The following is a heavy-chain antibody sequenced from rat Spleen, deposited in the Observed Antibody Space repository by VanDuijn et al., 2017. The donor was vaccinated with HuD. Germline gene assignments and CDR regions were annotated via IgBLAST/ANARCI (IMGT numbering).Heavy chain of an antibody. J-gene: IGHJ3*01. Sequence: EVQLVESGGGLVQPGRSLKLSCAASGFTFSDYYMAWVRQAPTKGLEWVGYISTGGTRTYYRDSVKGRFTISRDDPKSTLYLQMNSLRSEDTATYYCSTENYWFAYWGQGTLVTVSS. V-gene: IGHV5-27*01. CDR3: STENYWFAY. D-gene: IGHD1-10*01. CDR2: ISTGGTRT. CDR1: GFTFSDYY.